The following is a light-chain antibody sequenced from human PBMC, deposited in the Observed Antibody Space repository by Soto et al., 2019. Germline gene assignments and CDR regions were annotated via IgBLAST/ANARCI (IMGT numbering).Light chain of an antibody. J-gene: IGKJ1*01. CDR2: KAS. V-gene: IGKV1-5*03. Sequence: DIQMTQSPSTLSASVGDRVTITCRASQSITSWLAWYQQKPGKAPKLLIYKASSLESGVPSRFSGSGSGTEFSLTISSLQPYDSATYYCQQYYTSSHTFGQGTKVDTK. CDR3: QQYYTSSHT. CDR1: QSITSW.